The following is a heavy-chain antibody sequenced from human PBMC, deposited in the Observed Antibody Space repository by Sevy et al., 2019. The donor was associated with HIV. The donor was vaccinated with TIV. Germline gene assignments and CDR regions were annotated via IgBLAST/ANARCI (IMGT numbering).Heavy chain of an antibody. V-gene: IGHV3-23*01. D-gene: IGHD3-22*01. J-gene: IGHJ3*01. CDR1: GFTSTPYA. CDR2: ISGSGAIT. CDR3: AKDRYYFDSSGYYYHHDAFDV. Sequence: EGSLRLSCATSGFTSTPYAVAWVRQAPGKVLEWVAAISGSGAITYYADSRKARLIISRDRTNNTVYLQMKRLRAEDTTLYYCAKDRYYFDSSGYYYHHDAFDVWGRGTMVTVSS.